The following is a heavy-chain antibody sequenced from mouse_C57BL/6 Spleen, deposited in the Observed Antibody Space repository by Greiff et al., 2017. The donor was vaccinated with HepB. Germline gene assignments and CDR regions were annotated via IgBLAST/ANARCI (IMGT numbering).Heavy chain of an antibody. V-gene: IGHV1-7*01. J-gene: IGHJ2*01. Sequence: QVQLQQSGAELAKPGASVKLSCKASGYTFTSYWMHWVKQRPGQGLEWIGYINPSSGYTKYNQKFKDKATLTADKSSSTAYMQLSSLTYEDSAVYYCARIITTVVATDDYWGQGTTLTVSS. CDR2: INPSSGYT. CDR3: ARIITTVVATDDY. CDR1: GYTFTSYW. D-gene: IGHD1-1*01.